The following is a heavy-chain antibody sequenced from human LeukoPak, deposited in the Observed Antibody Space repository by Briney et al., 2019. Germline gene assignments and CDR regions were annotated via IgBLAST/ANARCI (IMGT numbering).Heavy chain of an antibody. D-gene: IGHD1-26*01. CDR1: GYTLTDLS. J-gene: IGHJ4*02. CDR2: FDPEDGET. V-gene: IGHV1-24*01. CDR3: ATGRPWDLLNY. Sequence: ASVKVSCKVSGYTLTDLSMHWVRQAPGKGLEWMGGFDPEDGETVYAQKFQGRVTMTGDTSTDTAYMELSSLRSEDTAVYYCATGRPWDLLNYWGQGTLVTVSS.